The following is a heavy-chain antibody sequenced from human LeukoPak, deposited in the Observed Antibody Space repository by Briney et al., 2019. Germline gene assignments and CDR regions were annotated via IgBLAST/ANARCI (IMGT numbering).Heavy chain of an antibody. Sequence: ASVKLSCKASGYTVTRYYIHWERQAPGQGLECMGIMNPSSGSTSYAQKFQGRVTMTRDTSTSTVYMEMKNLRYVDTAVYYCARGYDSSGYYYITFDPWGQGTLVTVSS. CDR3: ARGYDSSGYYYITFDP. CDR2: MNPSSGST. D-gene: IGHD3-22*01. J-gene: IGHJ5*02. CDR1: GYTVTRYY. V-gene: IGHV1-46*01.